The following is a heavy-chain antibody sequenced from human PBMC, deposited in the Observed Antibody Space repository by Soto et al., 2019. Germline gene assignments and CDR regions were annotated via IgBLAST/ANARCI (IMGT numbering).Heavy chain of an antibody. J-gene: IGHJ4*02. V-gene: IGHV3-48*03. CDR3: ARDRAAGGY. CDR2: ISSGGDTI. CDR1: GFSFSNYE. D-gene: IGHD6-13*01. Sequence: PGGSLRLSCAACGFSFSNYEMNWVRQAPGKGLEWVAYISSGGDTIHYADSVRGRFTVSRDNARNSLSLQMNTLRVEDTALYYCARDRAAGGYWGQGTLVTVSS.